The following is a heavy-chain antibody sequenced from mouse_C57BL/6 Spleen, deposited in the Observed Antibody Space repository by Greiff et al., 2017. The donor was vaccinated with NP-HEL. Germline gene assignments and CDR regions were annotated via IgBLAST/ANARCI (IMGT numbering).Heavy chain of an antibody. J-gene: IGHJ2*01. CDR3: ARGGTVVLDY. Sequence: EVKVEESGPGLVKPSQSLSLTCSVTGYSITSGYYWNWIRQFPGNKLEWMGYISYDGSNNYNPSLKNRISITRDTSKNQFFLKLNSVTTEDTATYYCARGGTVVLDYWGQGTTLTVSS. D-gene: IGHD1-1*01. CDR2: ISYDGSN. CDR1: GYSITSGYY. V-gene: IGHV3-6*01.